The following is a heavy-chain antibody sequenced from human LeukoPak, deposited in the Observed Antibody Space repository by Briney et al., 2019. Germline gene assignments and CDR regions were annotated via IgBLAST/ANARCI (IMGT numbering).Heavy chain of an antibody. J-gene: IGHJ5*02. V-gene: IGHV1-2*02. D-gene: IGHD3-3*01. CDR1: GYTFTGYY. Sequence: ASVKVSCKASGYTFTGYYMHWVRQAPGQGLEWMGWINPNSGGTNYAQKFQGRVTMIRDTSISTAYMELARLRPDDTAAYYCARGLEEITIFGVVPWGQGTLVTVSS. CDR3: ARGLEEITIFGVVP. CDR2: INPNSGGT.